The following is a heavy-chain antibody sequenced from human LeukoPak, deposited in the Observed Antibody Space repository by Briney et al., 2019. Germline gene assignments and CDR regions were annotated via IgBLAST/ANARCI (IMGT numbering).Heavy chain of an antibody. Sequence: ASVKVSCKASGYTFTSYDINWVRQATGQGLEWMGWINPNSGGTNYAQKFQGRVTMTRDTSVSTAYMELSRLRSDDTAVYYCARDLGSSSWPDNWFDPWGQGTLVTVSS. D-gene: IGHD6-13*01. CDR1: GYTFTSYD. V-gene: IGHV1-2*02. J-gene: IGHJ5*02. CDR2: INPNSGGT. CDR3: ARDLGSSSWPDNWFDP.